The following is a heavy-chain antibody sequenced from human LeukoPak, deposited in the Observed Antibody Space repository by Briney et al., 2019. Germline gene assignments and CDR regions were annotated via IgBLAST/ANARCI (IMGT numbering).Heavy chain of an antibody. Sequence: GGSLRLSCAASGFTFSSYAMSWVRQAPGKGLEWVSAISGSGGSTYCADSVKGRFTISRDNSKNTLYLQMNSLRAEDTAVYYCAKDWDYGDYSGAFDIWGQGTMVTVSS. CDR2: ISGSGGST. CDR1: GFTFSSYA. J-gene: IGHJ3*02. CDR3: AKDWDYGDYSGAFDI. D-gene: IGHD4-17*01. V-gene: IGHV3-23*01.